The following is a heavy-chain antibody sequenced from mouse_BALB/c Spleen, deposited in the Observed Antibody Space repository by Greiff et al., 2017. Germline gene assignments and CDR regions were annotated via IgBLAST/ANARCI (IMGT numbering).Heavy chain of an antibody. CDR3: ARSYDGYYVAY. J-gene: IGHJ3*01. CDR2: IYPGSGST. CDR1: GYNFTSYW. D-gene: IGHD2-3*01. V-gene: IGHV1-55*01. Sequence: VQLQQPGAELVKPGTSVKLSCKASGYNFTSYWINWVKLRPGQGLEWIGDIYPGSGSTNYNEKFKSKATLTVDTSSSTAYMQLSSLASEDSALYYCARSYDGYYVAYWGQGTLVTVSA.